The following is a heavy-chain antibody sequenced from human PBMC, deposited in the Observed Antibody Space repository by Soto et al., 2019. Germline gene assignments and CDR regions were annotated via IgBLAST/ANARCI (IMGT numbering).Heavy chain of an antibody. CDR1: GFTLDDYA. V-gene: IGHV3-9*01. J-gene: IGHJ6*02. Sequence: GGSLRLSCAASGFTLDDYAMHWVRQAPGKGLEWVSGISCNSGRIGYAVSVKGRVTITRDNAKNPLYLQMTSLSAEDTALYYCAKEISIFGVVTAPTQCMRIDLGMHVWGQGITVTVSS. CDR3: AKEISIFGVVTAPTQCMRIDLGMHV. D-gene: IGHD3-3*01. CDR2: ISCNSGRI.